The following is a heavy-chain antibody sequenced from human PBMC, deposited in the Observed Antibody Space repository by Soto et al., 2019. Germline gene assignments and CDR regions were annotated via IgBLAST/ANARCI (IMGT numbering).Heavy chain of an antibody. V-gene: IGHV3-30*18. CDR1: GFTFSSYG. CDR3: AKDWIAVAGTFDY. CDR2: ISYDGSNK. Sequence: PGGFLRLSCAASGFTFSSYGMHWVRQAPGKGLEWVAVISYDGSNKYYADSVKGRFTISRDNSKNTLYLQMNSLRAEDTAVYYCAKDWIAVAGTFDYWGQGTLVTVSS. J-gene: IGHJ4*02. D-gene: IGHD6-19*01.